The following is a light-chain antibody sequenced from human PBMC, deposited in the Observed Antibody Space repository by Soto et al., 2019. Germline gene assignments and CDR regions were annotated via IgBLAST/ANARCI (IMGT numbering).Light chain of an antibody. CDR3: ETWDSKNRV. V-gene: IGLV4-60*03. CDR1: SWHRTNT. CDR2: VEVRGDY. Sequence: QAVVTQSSSASASLGSSVRLTCTLSSWHRTNTIAWHQQQPGKAPRFLMKVEVRGDYKKESGVPDRFSGSSSGPDRYLSISNLQSEDEADYYCETWDSKNRVFGGGTKLTVL. J-gene: IGLJ2*01.